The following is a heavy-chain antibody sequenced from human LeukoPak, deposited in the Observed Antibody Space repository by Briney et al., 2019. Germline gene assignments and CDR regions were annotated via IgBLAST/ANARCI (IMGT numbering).Heavy chain of an antibody. CDR2: IYTSGST. CDR3: ARHHYYMDV. Sequence: SETLSLTCTVSGGSISSYYWSWIRQPPGKGLEWIGYIYTSGSTNYNPSLKSRVTISVDTSKNQFSLKLSSVTAADTAVYYCARHHYYMDVWGKGTTVTVSS. J-gene: IGHJ6*03. V-gene: IGHV4-4*09. CDR1: GGSISSYY.